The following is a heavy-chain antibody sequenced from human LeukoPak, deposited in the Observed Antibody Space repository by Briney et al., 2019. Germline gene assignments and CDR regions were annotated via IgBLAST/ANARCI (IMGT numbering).Heavy chain of an antibody. D-gene: IGHD3-3*01. V-gene: IGHV1-46*01. CDR2: SNPSGGST. J-gene: IGHJ6*03. CDR1: GYTFTSYY. CDR3: ARDLGMVTEAGSWYDFCSGYHPGTEPMRYYYYYMDV. Sequence: ASVKVSCMASGYTFTSYYMHWVRQAPGQGPEWMGISNPSGGSTSYAQKFQGRVTMTRDMSTSTVYMELSSLRSEDTAMYYSARDLGMVTEAGSWYDFCSGYHPGTEPMRYYYYYMDVWGKGTTVTVSS.